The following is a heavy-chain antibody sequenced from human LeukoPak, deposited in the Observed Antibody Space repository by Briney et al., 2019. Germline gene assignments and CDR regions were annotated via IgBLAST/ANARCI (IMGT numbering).Heavy chain of an antibody. CDR3: ARTTEDCSSTSCYQYWFDP. V-gene: IGHV4-39*07. CDR2: IYYTGRT. Sequence: PAETLSLTCTVSGFSISSSIFYWGWIRQPPGKGLEWIGSIYYTGRTYYNAPLKSRVTMSLDTSKNQFSLKLNSVTAADTAVYYCARTTEDCSSTSCYQYWFDPWGQGTLVTVSS. J-gene: IGHJ5*02. CDR1: GFSISSSIFY. D-gene: IGHD2-2*01.